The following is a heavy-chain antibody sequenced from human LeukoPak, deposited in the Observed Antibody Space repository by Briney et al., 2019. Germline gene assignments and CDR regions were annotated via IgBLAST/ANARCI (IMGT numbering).Heavy chain of an antibody. CDR2: FDPEDGET. Sequence: ASVKVSCKVSGYTLTELSMHWVRQAPGKGLEWMGGFDPEDGETIYPQKFQGRVTMTEDTSTDTAYMELSSLRSEDTAVYYCATPAELVVVNAFDYWGQGTLVTVSS. CDR3: ATPAELVVVNAFDY. CDR1: GYTLTELS. J-gene: IGHJ4*02. D-gene: IGHD3-22*01. V-gene: IGHV1-24*01.